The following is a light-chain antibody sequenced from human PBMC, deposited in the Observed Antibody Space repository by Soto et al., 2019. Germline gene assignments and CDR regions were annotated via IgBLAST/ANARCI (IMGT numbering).Light chain of an antibody. J-gene: IGLJ1*01. V-gene: IGLV2-23*01. CDR2: EAN. CDR3: CSYAGSSTHV. Sequence: QSALTQPASVSGSPGQSITISCTGTSSDVGSYNAVSWYQQNPGKAPKLMIYEANKRPSGVSNRFSGSKSGNTASLTISGLQAEDEADYYCCSYAGSSTHVFGTGTKLTVL. CDR1: SSDVGSYNA.